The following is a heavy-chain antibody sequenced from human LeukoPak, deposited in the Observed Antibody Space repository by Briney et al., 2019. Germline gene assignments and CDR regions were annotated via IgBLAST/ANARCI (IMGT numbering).Heavy chain of an antibody. Sequence: GRSLRLSCAASGFTFDDYPMHWVRQAPGKGLEWVSGISWNSGLLGYADSVKGRFTISRDNTKNSLYLQMNSLRPEDTALYYCAKDSYGGSGSYYLYSFDYWGQGTLVTVSS. J-gene: IGHJ4*02. D-gene: IGHD3-10*01. V-gene: IGHV3-9*01. CDR1: GFTFDDYP. CDR3: AKDSYGGSGSYYLYSFDY. CDR2: ISWNSGLL.